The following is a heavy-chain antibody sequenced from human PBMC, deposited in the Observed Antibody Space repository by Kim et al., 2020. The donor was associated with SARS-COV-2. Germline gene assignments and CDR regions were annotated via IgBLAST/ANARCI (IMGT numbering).Heavy chain of an antibody. CDR3: ARGRYCSGGSCYRPTGSFDP. V-gene: IGHV4-31*03. CDR1: GGSISSGGYY. Sequence: SETLSLTCTVSGGSISSGGYYWSWIRQHPGKGLEWIGYIYYSGSTYYNPSLKSRVTISVDTSKNQFSLKLSSVTAADTAVYYCARGRYCSGGSCYRPTGSFDPWGQGTLVTVSS. D-gene: IGHD2-15*01. J-gene: IGHJ5*02. CDR2: IYYSGST.